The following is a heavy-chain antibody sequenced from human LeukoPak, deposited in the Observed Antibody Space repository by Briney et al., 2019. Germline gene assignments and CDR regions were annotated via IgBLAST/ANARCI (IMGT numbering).Heavy chain of an antibody. CDR2: IYHSGST. D-gene: IGHD5-18*01. Sequence: SETLSLTCAVYGGSFTGYSWNWIRQPPGKGLEWIGEIYHSGSTNYNPSLKSRVTISLDTSKKQFSLKLTSVTAADTAVYYCSMSRGYNFGQWGQGTLVTVPS. CDR3: SMSRGYNFGQ. J-gene: IGHJ4*02. V-gene: IGHV4-34*01. CDR1: GGSFTGYS.